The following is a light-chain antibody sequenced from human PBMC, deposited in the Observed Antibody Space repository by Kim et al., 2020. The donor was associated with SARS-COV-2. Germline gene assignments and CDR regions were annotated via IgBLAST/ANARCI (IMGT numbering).Light chain of an antibody. CDR1: SSDVGAYKY. CDR3: TSYTSSSTYV. J-gene: IGLJ1*01. Sequence: QAASVSGSPGQSITISCAGTSSDVGAYKYVSWYQQHPGKAPKLLIYDVSDRPSGVSNRFSGSKSGNTASLTISGLQAEDEADYYCTSYTSSSTYVFGTGTKVTVL. V-gene: IGLV2-14*03. CDR2: DVS.